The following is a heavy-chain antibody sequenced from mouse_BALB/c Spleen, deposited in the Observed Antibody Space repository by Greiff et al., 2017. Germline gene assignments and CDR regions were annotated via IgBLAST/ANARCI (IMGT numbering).Heavy chain of an antibody. D-gene: IGHD2-1*01. CDR3: ARGDYGNY. V-gene: IGHV1S81*02. Sequence: VQLQQPGAELVKPGASVKLSCKASGYTFTSYWMHWVKQRPGQGLEWIGEINPSNGRTNYNEKFKSKATLTVDKSSSTAYMQLSSLTSEDSAVYYCARGDYGNYWGQGTTLTVSS. CDR1: GYTFTSYW. J-gene: IGHJ2*01. CDR2: INPSNGRT.